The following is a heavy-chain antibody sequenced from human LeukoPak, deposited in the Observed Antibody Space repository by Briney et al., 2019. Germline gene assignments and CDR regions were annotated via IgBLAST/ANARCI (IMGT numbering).Heavy chain of an antibody. V-gene: IGHV3-30-3*01. CDR3: ARDFRYCDSISCYEFDY. CDR1: GFTFSSYA. Sequence: GGSLRLSCAASGFTFSSYAMHWVRQAPGKGLEWVAVISYDESDKYYADSVKGRFTVSRDNSKNMLYLQMNSLRAEDTAVYYCARDFRYCDSISCYEFDYWGQGTLVTVS. CDR2: ISYDESDK. D-gene: IGHD2-2*01. J-gene: IGHJ4*02.